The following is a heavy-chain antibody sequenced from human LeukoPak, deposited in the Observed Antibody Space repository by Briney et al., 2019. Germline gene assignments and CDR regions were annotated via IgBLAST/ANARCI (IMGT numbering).Heavy chain of an antibody. Sequence: SETLSLTCTVSGGSISTYYWSWIRQPPGKGLEWIGYIYYSGSTNYNPSLKSRVTISVDTSKNQFSLKLSSVTAADTAVYYCARHSRLDKSSLSWADYWGQGTLVTVSS. V-gene: IGHV4-59*08. CDR2: IYYSGST. J-gene: IGHJ4*02. D-gene: IGHD2-2*03. CDR3: ARHSRLDKSSLSWADY. CDR1: GGSISTYY.